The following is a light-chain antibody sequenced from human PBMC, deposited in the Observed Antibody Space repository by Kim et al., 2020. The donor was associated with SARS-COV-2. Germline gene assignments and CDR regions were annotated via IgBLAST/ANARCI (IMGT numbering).Light chain of an antibody. J-gene: IGLJ1*01. Sequence: SYELTQPPSVSVSPGQTASITCSGDKLGDKRAFWYQQKPGQSPVLVIYDDGKRPSGIPERFSGSNSGNTATLTISATQTMDEADYYCQAWDSTTDYVFGSGTKVTVL. CDR3: QAWDSTTDYV. CDR1: KLGDKR. CDR2: DDG. V-gene: IGLV3-1*01.